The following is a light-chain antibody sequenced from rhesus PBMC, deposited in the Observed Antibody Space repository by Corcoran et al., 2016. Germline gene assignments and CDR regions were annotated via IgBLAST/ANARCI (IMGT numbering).Light chain of an antibody. V-gene: IGKV1-36*02. J-gene: IGKJ3*01. CDR3: LQGYSTPPT. Sequence: DIQMTQSPSSLSASVGDRVTITCRASQGISDYLSWYQQKPGKAPKRLIYAAASLESGVPSRFSGSGSWTEFTLSISRLQPEDFAAYSVLQGYSTPPTFGPGTKLDIK. CDR2: AAA. CDR1: QGISDY.